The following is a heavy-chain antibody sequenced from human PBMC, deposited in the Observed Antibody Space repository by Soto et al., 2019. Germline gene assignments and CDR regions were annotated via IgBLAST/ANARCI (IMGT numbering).Heavy chain of an antibody. D-gene: IGHD1-26*01. CDR3: ARGVTAGVDY. V-gene: IGHV1-8*01. CDR1: GYSFTSLD. Sequence: ASVKVSCKASGYSFTSLDINWVRQTTGQGLEWMGWMQPSSGRTGYAQKFQGRVTMTRDTSINAAYMELSSLTSDDTAFYYCARGVTAGVDYWGQGTLVTVSS. J-gene: IGHJ4*02. CDR2: MQPSSGRT.